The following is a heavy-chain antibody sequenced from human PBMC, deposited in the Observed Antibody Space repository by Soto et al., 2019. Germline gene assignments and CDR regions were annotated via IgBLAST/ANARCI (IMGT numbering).Heavy chain of an antibody. CDR1: GGSFSGYY. Sequence: SETLSLTCAVYGGSFSGYYWSWIRQPPGKGLEWIGEINHSGSTNYNPSLKSRVTISVDTSKNQFSLKLSSVTAADTAVYYCARAAYDILTGYYNFDYWGQGTLVTVSS. CDR3: ARAAYDILTGYYNFDY. D-gene: IGHD3-9*01. J-gene: IGHJ4*02. V-gene: IGHV4-34*01. CDR2: INHSGST.